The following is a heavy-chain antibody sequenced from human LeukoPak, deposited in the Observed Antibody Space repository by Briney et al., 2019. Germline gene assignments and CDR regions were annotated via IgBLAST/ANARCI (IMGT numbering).Heavy chain of an antibody. CDR2: LNPGGGSR. CDR1: GYTFTNYY. CDR3: ARAPTYYYDTSRSSLTLDWYFDL. V-gene: IGHV1-46*01. D-gene: IGHD3-22*01. Sequence: GASVKVSCKASGYTFTNYYLHWVRQAPGQGLEWMGILNPGGGSRNYAQKFQGRVTMTRDTSTSTVYMELSSLRAEDTAVYYCARAPTYYYDTSRSSLTLDWYFDLWGRGTLVTVSS. J-gene: IGHJ2*01.